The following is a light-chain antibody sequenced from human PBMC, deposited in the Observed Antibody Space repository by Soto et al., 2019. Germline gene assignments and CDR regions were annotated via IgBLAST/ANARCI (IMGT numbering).Light chain of an antibody. J-gene: IGLJ1*01. CDR2: EVT. CDR3: TSYAGSSNFYV. CDR1: SGDVGAYDY. V-gene: IGLV2-8*01. Sequence: QSVLTQPPSASGSPGQSVTISCTGTSGDVGAYDYVSWYQQHPGKAPKLLISEVTKRPSGVPDRFSGSKSGNTASLTVSGLQADDEADYYCTSYAGSSNFYVFGTGTTV.